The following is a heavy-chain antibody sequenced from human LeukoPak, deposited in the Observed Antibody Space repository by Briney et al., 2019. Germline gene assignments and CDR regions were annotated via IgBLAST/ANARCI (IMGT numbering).Heavy chain of an antibody. J-gene: IGHJ6*01. Sequence: GSSVKVSCKASGGTSSSYAISWVRQAPGQGLEWMGRIIPILGIANYAQKFQGRVTITADKSTSTAYMELSSLRSEDTAVYYCARDASVVVVAATNYYYYGMDVWGQGTTVTVSS. D-gene: IGHD2-15*01. CDR2: IIPILGIA. CDR1: GGTSSSYA. CDR3: ARDASVVVVAATNYYYYGMDV. V-gene: IGHV1-69*04.